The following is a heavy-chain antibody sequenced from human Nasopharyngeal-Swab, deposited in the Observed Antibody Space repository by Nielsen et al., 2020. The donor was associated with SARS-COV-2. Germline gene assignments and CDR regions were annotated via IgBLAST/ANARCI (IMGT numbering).Heavy chain of an antibody. J-gene: IGHJ4*02. CDR3: AKVPRPGFDSGPDY. V-gene: IGHV3-23*01. CDR2: ISGNGGET. Sequence: GESLKISCVASGFTLSNYVMSWVRQPPGKGLEWISLISGNGGETFYGDSVKGRFTISRENSKNIMYLQMNSLRAEDTAVYYCAKVPRPGFDSGPDYWGQGALVTVSS. CDR1: GFTLSNYV. D-gene: IGHD6-19*01.